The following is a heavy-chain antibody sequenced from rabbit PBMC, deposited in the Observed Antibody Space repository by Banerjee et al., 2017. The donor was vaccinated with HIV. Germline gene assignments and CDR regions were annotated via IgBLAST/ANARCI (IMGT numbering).Heavy chain of an antibody. J-gene: IGHJ4*01. CDR3: ARDLAGVTGWNFNL. D-gene: IGHD4-1*01. V-gene: IGHV1S45*01. Sequence: QEHLEESGGDLVKPEGSLTLTCTASGFSFNNNYVMCWVRQAPGRGPEWIGCIDTGDGSTYYANWAKGRFTISKTSSTTVTLQLNSLTAADTATYFCARDLAGVTGWNFNLWGPGTLVTVS. CDR2: IDTGDGST. CDR1: GFSFNNNYV.